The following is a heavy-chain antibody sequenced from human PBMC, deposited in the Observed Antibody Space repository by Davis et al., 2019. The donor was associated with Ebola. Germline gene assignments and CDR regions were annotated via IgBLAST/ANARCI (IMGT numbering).Heavy chain of an antibody. Sequence: GGSLRLSCAASGFTFSSYGMHWVRQAPGKGLEWVAVISYDGSNKYYADSVKGRFTISRDNSKNTLYLQMSSLRAEDTAVYYCAKADPQQYFDYWGQGTLVTVSS. V-gene: IGHV3-30*18. CDR2: ISYDGSNK. CDR1: GFTFSSYG. CDR3: AKADPQQYFDY. J-gene: IGHJ4*02.